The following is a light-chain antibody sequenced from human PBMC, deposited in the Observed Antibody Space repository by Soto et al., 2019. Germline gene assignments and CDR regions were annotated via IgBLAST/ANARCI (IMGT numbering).Light chain of an antibody. J-gene: IGKJ1*01. V-gene: IGKV1-5*01. CDR3: QHYNSYSEA. CDR1: QSISSW. CDR2: DAS. Sequence: TQSPGTLSLSPVERATLSCRASQSISSWLAWYQQKPGKAPKLLIYDASSLESGVPSRFSGSGSGTEFTLTISSLQPDDFATYYCQHYNSYSEAFGQGTKVDIK.